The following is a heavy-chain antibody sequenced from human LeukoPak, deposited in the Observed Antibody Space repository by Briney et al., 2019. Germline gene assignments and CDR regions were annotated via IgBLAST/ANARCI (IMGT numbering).Heavy chain of an antibody. CDR1: GFTFGSYA. CDR3: ARDTAMVTNYFDY. Sequence: PGGSLRLSCAASGFTFGSYAMHWVRQAPGKGLEWVAVISYDGSNKYYADSVKGRFTISRDNSKNTLYLQMNSLRAEDTAVYYCARDTAMVTNYFDYWGQGTLVTVSS. CDR2: ISYDGSNK. V-gene: IGHV3-30-3*01. D-gene: IGHD5-18*01. J-gene: IGHJ4*02.